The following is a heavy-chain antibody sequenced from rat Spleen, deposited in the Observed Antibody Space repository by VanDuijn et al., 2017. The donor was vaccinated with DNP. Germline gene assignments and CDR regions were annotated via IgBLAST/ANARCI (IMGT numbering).Heavy chain of an antibody. V-gene: IGHV4-2*01. Sequence: EVKLVESGGGLVQPGRSLKLSCAASGFNFNDYWMGWVRQAPGKGLEWIGHINKDSSTINYNPSLKEKITISRDNAQNTLYLQMNKLGSEDTAIYYCAKGPNYGGWSDYFDYWGQGVMVTVSS. CDR2: INKDSSTI. J-gene: IGHJ2*01. D-gene: IGHD1-11*01. CDR3: AKGPNYGGWSDYFDY. CDR1: GFNFNDYW.